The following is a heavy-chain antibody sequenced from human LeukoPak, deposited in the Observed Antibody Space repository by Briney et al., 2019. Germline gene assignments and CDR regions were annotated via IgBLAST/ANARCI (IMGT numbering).Heavy chain of an antibody. Sequence: PGRSLRLSCAASGFTFSSYAMHWVRQAPGKGLEWVAVISYDGSNKYYADSVKGRFTISRDNSKNTPYLQMNSLRAEDTAVYYCARTPVAGTGFWFDPWGQGTLVTVSS. J-gene: IGHJ5*02. V-gene: IGHV3-30-3*01. CDR3: ARTPVAGTGFWFDP. D-gene: IGHD6-19*01. CDR1: GFTFSSYA. CDR2: ISYDGSNK.